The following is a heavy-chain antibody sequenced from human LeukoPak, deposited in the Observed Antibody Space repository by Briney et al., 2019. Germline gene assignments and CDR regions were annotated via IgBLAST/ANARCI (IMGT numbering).Heavy chain of an antibody. Sequence: GGSLRLSCAASGFTFSSYWMHWVRQAPGKGLVWVSRINSDGSSTSYADSVKGRFTISRDNAKNTLYLQMNSLRAEDTAVYCCARGMGANYGYYWGQGTLVTVSS. J-gene: IGHJ4*02. V-gene: IGHV3-74*01. CDR3: ARGMGANYGYY. CDR2: INSDGSST. CDR1: GFTFSSYW. D-gene: IGHD1-26*01.